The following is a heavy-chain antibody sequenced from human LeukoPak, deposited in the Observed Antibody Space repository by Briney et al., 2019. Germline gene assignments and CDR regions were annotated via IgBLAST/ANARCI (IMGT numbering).Heavy chain of an antibody. V-gene: IGHV3-30*03. CDR3: ATEYGWPWSIAMVRGVISADY. D-gene: IGHD3-10*01. J-gene: IGHJ4*02. CDR1: GFTFSSYG. Sequence: GGSLRLSCAASGFTFSSYGMHWVRQAPGKGLEWVAVISYDGSNKYYADSVKGRFTISRDNSKNTLYQQMNSLRAEDTAVYYCATEYGWPWSIAMVRGVISADYWGQGTLVTVSS. CDR2: ISYDGSNK.